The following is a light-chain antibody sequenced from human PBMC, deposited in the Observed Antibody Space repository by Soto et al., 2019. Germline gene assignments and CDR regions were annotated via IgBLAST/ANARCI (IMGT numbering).Light chain of an antibody. CDR1: SSNIGAGYD. V-gene: IGLV1-40*01. J-gene: IGLJ1*01. CDR2: GNS. Sequence: QSALTQPPSVSGAPGQRVTISCTGSSSNIGAGYDVHWYQQLPGTAPKLLIYGNSNRPSGVPDRFSGSKSGTSASLAITGLQADEEADYYCQSYDSSVTLRVFGTGTQLTVL. CDR3: QSYDSSVTLRV.